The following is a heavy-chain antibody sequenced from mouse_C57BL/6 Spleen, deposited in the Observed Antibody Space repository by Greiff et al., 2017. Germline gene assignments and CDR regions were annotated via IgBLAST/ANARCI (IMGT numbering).Heavy chain of an antibody. CDR3: ARLTYGNDSDYAMDY. J-gene: IGHJ4*01. CDR2: INPNYGTT. Sequence: VQLQQSGPELVKPGASVKISCKASGYSFTDYYMNWVKQSNGKSLEWIGVINPNYGTTSYNQKFKGKATLTVDQSSSTAYMQLNSLTSEDSAVYYCARLTYGNDSDYAMDYWGQGTSVTVSS. CDR1: GYSFTDYY. D-gene: IGHD2-2*01. V-gene: IGHV1-39*01.